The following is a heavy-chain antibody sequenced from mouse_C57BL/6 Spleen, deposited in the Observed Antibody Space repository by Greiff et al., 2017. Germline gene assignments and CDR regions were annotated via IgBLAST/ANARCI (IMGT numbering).Heavy chain of an antibody. CDR2: IDPSDSYT. D-gene: IGHD4-1*01. CDR3: ARWGGLGTYYFDY. V-gene: IGHV1-69*01. Sequence: QVQLQQPGAELVMPGASVKLSCKASGYTFTSYWMHWVKQRPGQGLEWIGEIDPSDSYTNYNPKFKGKSTLTVDKSSSTAYMQLSSLTSEDSAVYYCARWGGLGTYYFDYWGQGTTLTVSS. CDR1: GYTFTSYW. J-gene: IGHJ2*01.